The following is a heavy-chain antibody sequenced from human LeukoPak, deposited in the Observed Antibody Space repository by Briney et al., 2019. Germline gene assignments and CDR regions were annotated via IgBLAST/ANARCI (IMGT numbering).Heavy chain of an antibody. V-gene: IGHV4-39*01. CDR2: IYYTGST. Sequence: SETLSLTCTVSGGSINSNTYYWGWLRQPPGKGLEWIVTIYYTGSTYYNPSLKSRVTISVDTSKNQFSLKLNSVTAADTAVYYCATRRWSHYFDSWGQGTLVTVSS. CDR3: ATRRWSHYFDS. CDR1: GGSINSNTYY. J-gene: IGHJ4*02. D-gene: IGHD4-23*01.